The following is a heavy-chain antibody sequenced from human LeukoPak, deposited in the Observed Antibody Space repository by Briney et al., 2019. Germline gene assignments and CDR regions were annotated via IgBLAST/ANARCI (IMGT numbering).Heavy chain of an antibody. J-gene: IGHJ4*02. D-gene: IGHD6-13*01. CDR3: ARVYSSTWYRGSLYFDY. CDR1: GGSIRSYY. Sequence: SETLSLTCTVSGGSIRSYYWSWVRQPPGEELDWIGCIYYSGSTNYNPSLKSRVTISVDTSKNQFSLKLSSVTAADTAIYYCARVYSSTWYRGSLYFDYWGQGTLVTVSS. V-gene: IGHV4-59*01. CDR2: IYYSGST.